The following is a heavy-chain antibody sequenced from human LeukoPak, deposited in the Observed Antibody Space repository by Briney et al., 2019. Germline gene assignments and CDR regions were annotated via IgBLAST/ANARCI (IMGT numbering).Heavy chain of an antibody. V-gene: IGHV5-51*01. Sequence: GESLQISCKGSGYSFTNYWIGWVRQVPGKGLEWMGIIYPFDSDTRYGPSFQGQVTISADKSISTAYLQWSSLKASDTAMYYCARRESSGSIDHWGQGTLVTVSS. CDR1: GYSFTNYW. D-gene: IGHD6-19*01. J-gene: IGHJ1*01. CDR2: IYPFDSDT. CDR3: ARRESSGSIDH.